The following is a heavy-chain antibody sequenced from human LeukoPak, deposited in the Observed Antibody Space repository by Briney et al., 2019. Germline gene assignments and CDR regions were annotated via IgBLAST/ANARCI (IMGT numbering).Heavy chain of an antibody. J-gene: IGHJ4*02. CDR2: TYYRSKWHN. CDR1: GDSVSSNSAA. V-gene: IGHV6-1*01. Sequence: SQTLSLTCAISGDSVSSNSAAWNWIRQSPSRGLEWLGRTYYRSKWHNGYALSVKSRITINADTSKNHFPLQLNSVTPEDTAVYYCARGYSGMIDQWGQGTLVTVSS. CDR3: ARGYSGMIDQ. D-gene: IGHD2-15*01.